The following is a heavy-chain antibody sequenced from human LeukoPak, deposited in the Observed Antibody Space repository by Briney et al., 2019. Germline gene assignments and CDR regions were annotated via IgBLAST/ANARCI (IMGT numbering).Heavy chain of an antibody. V-gene: IGHV1-69*13. CDR3: ARVNQQLVLYY. CDR2: IIPIFGTA. CDR1: GYTFTGYW. J-gene: IGHJ4*02. D-gene: IGHD6-13*01. Sequence: SVKVSCKAFGYTFTGYWMHWVRQAPGQGLEWMGGIIPIFGTANYAQKFQGRVTITADESTSTAYMELSSLRSEDTAVYYCARVNQQLVLYYWGQGTLVTVSS.